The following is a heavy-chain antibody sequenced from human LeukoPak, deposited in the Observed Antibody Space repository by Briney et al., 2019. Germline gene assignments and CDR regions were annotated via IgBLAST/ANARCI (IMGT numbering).Heavy chain of an antibody. CDR1: GGSISSSDYY. Sequence: SETLSLTCTVSGGSISSSDYYWGWVRQPPGKGLEWIGSIFYSGAAHCNPSLKSRVTISVDTSNNQFSLMLSSVTAADTAVYYCARIPGIAAAGPDYWGQGTLVTVSS. CDR2: IFYSGAA. D-gene: IGHD6-13*01. V-gene: IGHV4-39*07. CDR3: ARIPGIAAAGPDY. J-gene: IGHJ4*02.